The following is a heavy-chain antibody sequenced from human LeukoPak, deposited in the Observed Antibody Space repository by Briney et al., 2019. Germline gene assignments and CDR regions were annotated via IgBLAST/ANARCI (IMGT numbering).Heavy chain of an antibody. CDR3: TRDRDFRSGRYRRDLDY. J-gene: IGHJ4*02. Sequence: ASVKVSCKASGYTFTNFAINWVRQAPGQGPEWMGWINTITGNPTYDQGFTGRFVFSLDTSVSTAYLQISSLEAEDTAVYYCTRDRDFRSGRYRRDLDYWGQGTLVTVSS. D-gene: IGHD3-3*01. CDR2: INTITGNP. V-gene: IGHV7-4-1*02. CDR1: GYTFTNFA.